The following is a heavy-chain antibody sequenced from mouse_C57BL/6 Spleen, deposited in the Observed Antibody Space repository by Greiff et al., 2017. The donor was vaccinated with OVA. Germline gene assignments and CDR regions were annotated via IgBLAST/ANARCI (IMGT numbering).Heavy chain of an antibody. CDR1: GYTFTDYY. CDR3: DLSYYGSSYPFAY. Sequence: EVQLQQSGPELVKPGASVKISCKASGYTFTDYYMNWVKQSHGKSLEWIGDINPNNGGTSYNQKFKGKATLTVDKSSSTAYMELRSLTSEDSAVYYCDLSYYGSSYPFAYWGQGTLVTVSA. J-gene: IGHJ3*01. D-gene: IGHD1-1*01. V-gene: IGHV1-26*01. CDR2: INPNNGGT.